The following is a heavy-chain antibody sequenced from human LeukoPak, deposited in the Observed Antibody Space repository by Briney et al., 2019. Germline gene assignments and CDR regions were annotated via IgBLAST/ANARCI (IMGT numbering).Heavy chain of an antibody. V-gene: IGHV3-48*01. D-gene: IGHD3-3*01. CDR1: GFTVSSNY. CDR2: ISSSSSTI. Sequence: GGSLRLSCAASGFTVSSNYMNWVRQAPGKGLEWVSYISSSSSTIYYADSVKGRFTISRDNAKNSLYLQMNSLRAEDTAVYYCARDYDFWSQGYYMDVWGKGTTVTVSS. CDR3: ARDYDFWSQGYYMDV. J-gene: IGHJ6*03.